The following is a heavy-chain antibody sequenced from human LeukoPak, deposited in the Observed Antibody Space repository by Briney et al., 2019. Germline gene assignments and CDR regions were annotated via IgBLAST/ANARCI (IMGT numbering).Heavy chain of an antibody. CDR3: ARVRRWEIHGGYYFDY. CDR1: GGSISSYY. J-gene: IGHJ4*02. D-gene: IGHD1-26*01. CDR2: IYYSGST. V-gene: IGHV4-59*01. Sequence: PSETLSLTCTVSGGSISSYYWSWIRQPPGKGLEWIGYIYYSGSTNYNPSLKSRVTISVDTSKNQFSLKLSSVTAVDTAVYYCARVRRWEIHGGYYFDYWGQGTLVTVSS.